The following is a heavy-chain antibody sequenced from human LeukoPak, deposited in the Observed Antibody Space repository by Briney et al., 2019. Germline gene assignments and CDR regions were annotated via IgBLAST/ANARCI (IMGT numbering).Heavy chain of an antibody. CDR3: ARALTVRGEFDY. Sequence: GGSLRLSCAASGFTFSSYSMNWVRQAPGKGLEWVSSISSSSYIYYADSVKGRFTISRDNAKNSLYLQMNSLRAEDTAVYYCARALTVRGEFDYWGQGTLVTVSS. CDR1: GFTFSSYS. J-gene: IGHJ4*02. D-gene: IGHD3-10*01. V-gene: IGHV3-21*01. CDR2: ISSSSYI.